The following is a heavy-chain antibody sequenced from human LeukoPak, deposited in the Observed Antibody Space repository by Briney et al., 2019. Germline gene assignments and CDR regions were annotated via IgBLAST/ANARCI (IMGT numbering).Heavy chain of an antibody. CDR2: IYHTGST. Sequence: SQTLSLTCTVSGGSISSGGYYWSWIRQPPGKGLEWIGYIYHTGSTYYNPSLKSRVIISVDRSKNQFSLKLRSVTAADTAVYYCARPGIAAAGTNAFDIWGQGTMVTVSS. CDR1: GGSISSGGYY. J-gene: IGHJ3*02. CDR3: ARPGIAAAGTNAFDI. V-gene: IGHV4-30-2*01. D-gene: IGHD6-13*01.